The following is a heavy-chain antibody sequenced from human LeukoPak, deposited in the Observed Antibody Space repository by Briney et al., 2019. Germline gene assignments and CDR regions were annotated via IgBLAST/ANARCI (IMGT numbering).Heavy chain of an antibody. J-gene: IGHJ6*02. D-gene: IGHD4-23*01. CDR1: GFSFSDHY. CDR3: ARAGNNSLFYYNGLDV. Sequence: GGSLRLSCAASGFSFSDHYMDWVRQAPGKGLEWVGRSRDKSRTYTTEYAASVKGRFTISRDDSKDSLYLQMTSLKTEDTAVYYCARAGNNSLFYYNGLDVWGQGTTVTVSS. CDR2: SRDKSRTYTT. V-gene: IGHV3-72*01.